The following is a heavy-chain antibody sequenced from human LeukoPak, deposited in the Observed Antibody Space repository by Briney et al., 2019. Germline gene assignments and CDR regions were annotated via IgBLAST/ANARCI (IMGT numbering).Heavy chain of an antibody. V-gene: IGHV1-2*02. CDR2: INPNSGGT. CDR3: ARDSAKGITNY. J-gene: IGHJ4*02. D-gene: IGHD1-14*01. CDR1: GYIFTDYY. Sequence: ASAKVSCKASGYIFTDYYIHWVRQAPGQGLEWMGWINPNSGGTNFAQKFQGRVTMTRDTSINTAYMELSRLRSDDTALYYCARDSAKGITNYWGQGTLVTVSS.